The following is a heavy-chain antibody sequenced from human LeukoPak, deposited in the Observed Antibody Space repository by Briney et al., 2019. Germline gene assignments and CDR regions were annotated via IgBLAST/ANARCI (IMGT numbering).Heavy chain of an antibody. J-gene: IGHJ6*02. CDR3: ASLMYSSSWYRLYGMDV. CDR1: GGSISSYY. Sequence: ASETLSLTCTVSGGSISSYYWSWIRQPAGKGLEWIGRIYTSGSTNYNPSLKSRVTMSVDTSKNQFSLKLSSVTAADTAVYYCASLMYSSSWYRLYGMDVWGQGTTVTVSS. V-gene: IGHV4-4*07. CDR2: IYTSGST. D-gene: IGHD6-13*01.